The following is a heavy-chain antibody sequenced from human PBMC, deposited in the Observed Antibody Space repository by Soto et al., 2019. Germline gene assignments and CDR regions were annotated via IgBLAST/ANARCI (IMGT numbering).Heavy chain of an antibody. CDR1: GDSISTGNFY. CDR3: ERHSWPYPAYWFDP. V-gene: IGHV4-39*01. CDR2: LYYSGST. J-gene: IGHJ5*02. Sequence: QLQLQESGPGLVRPSETLSLTCTVSGDSISTGNFYWGWIRQPPGRGLEWIGSLYYSGSTYYNPYLKSRVTMSVDTSKNLISLRVSSATAADTAIYYCERHSWPYPAYWFDPWGQGTLVTVSA.